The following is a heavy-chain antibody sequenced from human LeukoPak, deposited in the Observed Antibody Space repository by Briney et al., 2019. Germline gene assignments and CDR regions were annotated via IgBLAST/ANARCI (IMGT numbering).Heavy chain of an antibody. CDR3: ARGLRGYSYVGFDP. CDR2: INHSGST. D-gene: IGHD5-18*01. Sequence: SETLSLTCTVYGGSFSGYYWSWIRQPPGKGLEWTGEINHSGSTNYNPSLKSRVTISVDTSKNQFSLKLSSVTAADTAVYYCARGLRGYSYVGFDPWGQGTLVTVSS. V-gene: IGHV4-34*01. CDR1: GGSFSGYY. J-gene: IGHJ5*02.